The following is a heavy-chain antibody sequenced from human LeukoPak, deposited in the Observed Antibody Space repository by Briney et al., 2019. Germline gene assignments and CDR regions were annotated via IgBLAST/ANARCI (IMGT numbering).Heavy chain of an antibody. CDR2: TYYRSKWFN. CDR1: GDSVSSNRAA. Sequence: SQTLSLTCAISGDSVSSNRAAWNWIRQSPSRGLEWLGRTYYRSKWFNDYAVSLRSRITINPDTSKNQFSLQLNSVTPEDTAVYYCARDDDGPDAFEIWGQGTMVTVSS. V-gene: IGHV6-1*01. CDR3: ARDDDGPDAFEI. D-gene: IGHD3-16*01. J-gene: IGHJ3*02.